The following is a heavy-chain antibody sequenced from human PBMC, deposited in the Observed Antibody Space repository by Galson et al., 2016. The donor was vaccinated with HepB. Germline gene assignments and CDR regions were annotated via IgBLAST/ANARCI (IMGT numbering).Heavy chain of an antibody. V-gene: IGHV1-18*01. CDR3: ARDDKSGSWSWFDP. J-gene: IGHJ5*02. Sequence: SVKVSCKASGYRFTSYGFSWLRQAPGQGLEWMGWISASNGNTDHPQKFQGRVTMTTDTSTNTAYMEMRSLRSDDTAVYYCARDDKSGSWSWFDPWGQGTLVTVSS. D-gene: IGHD6-13*01. CDR1: GYRFTSYG. CDR2: ISASNGNT.